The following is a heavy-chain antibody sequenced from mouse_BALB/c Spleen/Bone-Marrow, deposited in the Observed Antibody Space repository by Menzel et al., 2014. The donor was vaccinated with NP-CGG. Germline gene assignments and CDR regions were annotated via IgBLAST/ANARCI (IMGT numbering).Heavy chain of an antibody. CDR2: IAPGSGST. V-gene: IGHV1S41*01. CDR3: ARGGLHYFDY. CDR1: GYTFTSYW. Sequence: DLVKPGASVKLSCKASGYTFTSYWINWIKQRPGQGLEWIGRIAPGSGSTYYNEMFKGKATLLVDTSSSTAYIQLSSLSSEDSAVYFCARGGLHYFDYWGQGTTLTVSS. J-gene: IGHJ2*01. D-gene: IGHD3-3*01.